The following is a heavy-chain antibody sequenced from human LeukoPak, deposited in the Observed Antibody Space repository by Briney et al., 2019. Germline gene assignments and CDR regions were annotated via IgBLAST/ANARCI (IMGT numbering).Heavy chain of an antibody. CDR1: GGSISSDSYY. CDR2: IYTSGST. J-gene: IGHJ6*03. V-gene: IGHV4-61*02. Sequence: SQTLSLTCTVSGGSISSDSYYWSWIRQPAGKGLEWIGRIYTSGSTNYNPSLKSRVTISVDTSKNQFSLKLSSVTAADTAVYYCAKNERWLQLRDYYYYYYMDVWGKGTTVTVSS. CDR3: AKNERWLQLRDYYYYYYMDV. D-gene: IGHD5-24*01.